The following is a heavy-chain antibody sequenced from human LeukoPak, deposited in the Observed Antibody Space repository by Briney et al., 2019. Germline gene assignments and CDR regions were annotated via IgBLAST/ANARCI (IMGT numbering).Heavy chain of an antibody. CDR2: IYPGDSDT. Sequence: GEPLKISCKGSGYSFTSYWIGWVRQMPGKGLEWMGIIYPGDSDTRYSPSFQGQVTISADKSISTAYLQWSSLKASDTAMYYCARHSPEDPRAFDIWGQGTMVTVSS. J-gene: IGHJ3*02. CDR1: GYSFTSYW. V-gene: IGHV5-51*01. CDR3: ARHSPEDPRAFDI.